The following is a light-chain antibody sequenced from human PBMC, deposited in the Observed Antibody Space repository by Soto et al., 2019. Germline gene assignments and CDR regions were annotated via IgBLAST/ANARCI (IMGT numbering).Light chain of an antibody. CDR2: EVT. J-gene: IGLJ1*01. CDR3: CSYVGSYSYV. Sequence: QSALTQPASVSGSPGQSITISCTGTSSDVGAYNYVSWYQHHPGKVPKLLIYEVTNRPSGVPDRFSGSKSGTSASLAITGLRDEDEADYYCCSYVGSYSYVFGTGTKVTV. CDR1: SSDVGAYNY. V-gene: IGLV2-11*01.